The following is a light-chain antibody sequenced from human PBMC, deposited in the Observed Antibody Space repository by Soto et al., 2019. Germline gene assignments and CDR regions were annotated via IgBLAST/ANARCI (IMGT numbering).Light chain of an antibody. J-gene: IGKJ1*01. CDR3: QQYETFSGT. V-gene: IGKV1-5*01. Sequence: DIQMAQSPSGLSASVGDTVTVSCRASQSVSGWLAWYQQKPGEAPKLLIYDASALPRGVPSRFSGSGSGTKFTLTIASLQPDDFATYYCQQYETFSGTFGPGTKVDIK. CDR2: DAS. CDR1: QSVSGW.